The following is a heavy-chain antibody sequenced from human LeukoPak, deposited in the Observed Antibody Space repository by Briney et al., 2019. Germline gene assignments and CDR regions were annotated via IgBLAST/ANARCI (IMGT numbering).Heavy chain of an antibody. D-gene: IGHD5-18*01. CDR2: ISYDGSNK. J-gene: IGHJ4*02. V-gene: IGHV3-30*04. CDR3: AREGQLWFFDY. CDR1: GFTFSSYA. Sequence: PGGSLRLSCAASGFTFSSYAMHWVRQAPGKGLEWVAVISYDGSNKYYADSVKGRFTISRDNSKNTLYLQMNSLRAEDTAVYYCAREGQLWFFDYWGQGTLATVSS.